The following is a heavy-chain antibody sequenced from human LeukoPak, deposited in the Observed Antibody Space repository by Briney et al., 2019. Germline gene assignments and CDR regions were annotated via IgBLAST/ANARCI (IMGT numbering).Heavy chain of an antibody. CDR2: IYYSGST. CDR3: ARAAAYSDYDLFHYYYMDV. D-gene: IGHD5-12*01. CDR1: GGSISSYY. V-gene: IGHV4-59*01. J-gene: IGHJ6*03. Sequence: SETLSLTCPVSGGSISSYYWSWIRQSPGKGLEWIGYIYYSGSTNYNPSLKSRVTISVDTSKNQFSLRLSSVTAADTAVYYCARAAAYSDYDLFHYYYMDVWGKGTMVTISS.